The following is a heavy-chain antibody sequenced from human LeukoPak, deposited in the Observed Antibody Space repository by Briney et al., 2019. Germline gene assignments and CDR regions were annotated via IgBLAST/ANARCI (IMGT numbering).Heavy chain of an antibody. J-gene: IGHJ6*03. V-gene: IGHV1-8*01. CDR1: GDTFIIND. CDR3: ARAVCPTIKFCDSSYFMDV. CDR2: MNPNSGNT. Sequence: ASVKVSCKASGDTFIINDINWVRQATGQGLEWMGWMNPNSGNTGYAQKFQGRVTMTRNTSLSTAYMELTNLRSEDTAVYYCARAVCPTIKFCDSSYFMDVWGKGTTVNVS. D-gene: IGHD6-6*01.